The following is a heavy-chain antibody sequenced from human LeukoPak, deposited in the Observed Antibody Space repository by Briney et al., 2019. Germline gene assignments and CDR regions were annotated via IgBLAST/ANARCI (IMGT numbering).Heavy chain of an antibody. CDR1: GYTFTNYA. D-gene: IGHD6-19*01. CDR2: ISAYSGNT. V-gene: IGHV1-18*04. J-gene: IGHJ4*02. Sequence: ASVKVSCKASGYTFTNYALSWVRQAPGQGLEWMGWISAYSGNTNYAQKFQGRVTMTTGTSTSTAYLELRSLRSDDTAVYYCARDRVAGAFYFDYWGQGTLVTVSS. CDR3: ARDRVAGAFYFDY.